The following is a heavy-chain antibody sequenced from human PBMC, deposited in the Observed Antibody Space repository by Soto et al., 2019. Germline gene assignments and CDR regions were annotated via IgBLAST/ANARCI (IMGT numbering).Heavy chain of an antibody. V-gene: IGHV4-30-2*01. CDR1: SISSGGYS. J-gene: IGHJ6*02. Sequence: SISSGGYSWSWIRQPPGKGLEWIGYIYHSGSTYYNPSLKSRVTISVDRSKNQFSLKLSSVTAADTAVYYCARVASYYYYGMDVWGQGTTVTVSS. CDR3: ARVASYYYYGMDV. CDR2: IYHSGST.